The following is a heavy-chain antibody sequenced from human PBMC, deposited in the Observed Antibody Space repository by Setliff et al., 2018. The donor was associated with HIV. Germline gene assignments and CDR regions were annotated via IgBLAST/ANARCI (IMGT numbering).Heavy chain of an antibody. CDR3: ARELLRSWDGSENSYKPYYFDY. CDR2: IYNRGST. Sequence: SETLSLTCAVSGYAISSGYYWGWSRPPPGKGLEWGGSIYNRGSTYYNPSIKSRVTIAVDTYKNQFSLTLSSVTAADTAVYYCARELLRSWDGSENSYKPYYFDYWGQGTLVTVSS. V-gene: IGHV4-38-2*02. D-gene: IGHD3-10*01. CDR1: GYAISSGYY. J-gene: IGHJ4*02.